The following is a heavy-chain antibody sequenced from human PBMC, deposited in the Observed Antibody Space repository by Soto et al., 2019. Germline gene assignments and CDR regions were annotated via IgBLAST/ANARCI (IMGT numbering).Heavy chain of an antibody. J-gene: IGHJ4*02. CDR2: ISNSGGST. CDR3: AKERTAERELRHFDY. D-gene: IGHD1-7*01. CDR1: GFTFITYA. Sequence: EVQLLESGGGLVQPGGSLRLSCAASGFTFITYAMTWVRQAPGKGLEWVSTISNSGGSTYYADSVKGRFTISRDNSKRTLFLQMNSQRAEDTAVYYCAKERTAERELRHFDYWGQGTLVTVSS. V-gene: IGHV3-23*01.